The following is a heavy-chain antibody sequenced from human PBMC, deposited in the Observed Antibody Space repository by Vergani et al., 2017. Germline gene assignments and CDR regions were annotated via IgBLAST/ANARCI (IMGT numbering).Heavy chain of an antibody. Sequence: EVQVVQSGGGLVKPGGSLRLSCETSGFIFSDYNLNWVRQAPGSGLEWVASISGRSSYVNYAVSVKGRFTISRDNAKNSLFLQMNSLRAEDTAVYYCVREETFYVSVSDYLAGYFDHWGQGALVTVSS. CDR3: VREETFYVSVSDYLAGYFDH. D-gene: IGHD3-16*01. CDR2: ISGRSSYV. V-gene: IGHV3-21*02. J-gene: IGHJ4*02. CDR1: GFIFSDYN.